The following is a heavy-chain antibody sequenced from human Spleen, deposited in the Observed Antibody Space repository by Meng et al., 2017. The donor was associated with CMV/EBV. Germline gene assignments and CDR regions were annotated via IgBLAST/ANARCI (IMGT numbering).Heavy chain of an antibody. CDR2: ISSSGDTI. Sequence: GGSLRLSCAASGFTFSSYWMSWVRQAPGKGLEWVSYISSSGDTIYYADSVKGRFTISRDNAKNSLYLQMNSLRAEDTALYYCARDKSVYSYGYLDYYYGMDVWGQGTTVTVSS. CDR3: ARDKSVYSYGYLDYYYGMDV. V-gene: IGHV3-48*04. D-gene: IGHD5-18*01. CDR1: GFTFSSYW. J-gene: IGHJ6*02.